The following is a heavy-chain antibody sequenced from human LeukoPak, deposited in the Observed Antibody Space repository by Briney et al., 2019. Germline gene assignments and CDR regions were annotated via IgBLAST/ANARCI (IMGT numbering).Heavy chain of an antibody. J-gene: IGHJ4*02. CDR1: GYTFTGYY. V-gene: IGHV1-2*04. Sequence: KVSCKASGYTFTGYYMHWVRQAPGQGLEWMGWINPNSGGTNYAQKFQGWVTMTRDTSISTAYMELSRLRSDDTAVYYCAREVRSDYDSSGYYPPDYWGQGTLVTVSS. CDR3: AREVRSDYDSSGYYPPDY. CDR2: INPNSGGT. D-gene: IGHD3-22*01.